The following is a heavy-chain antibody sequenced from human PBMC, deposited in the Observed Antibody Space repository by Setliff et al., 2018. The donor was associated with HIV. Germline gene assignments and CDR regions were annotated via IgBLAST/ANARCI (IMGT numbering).Heavy chain of an antibody. CDR2: ISSSGGST. J-gene: IGHJ4*02. D-gene: IGHD3-3*01. CDR3: AKTPRPSSWPQYNFWGGYLGL. V-gene: IGHV3-23*01. Sequence: PGGSLRLSCAASGFTFSSYAMSWVRQAPGKGLDWVSAISSSGGSTYYADSVKGRFTISRDNAKNTLYLQMNSLRAEDTAVYYCAKTPRPSSWPQYNFWGGYLGLWGQGTLVTVSS. CDR1: GFTFSSYA.